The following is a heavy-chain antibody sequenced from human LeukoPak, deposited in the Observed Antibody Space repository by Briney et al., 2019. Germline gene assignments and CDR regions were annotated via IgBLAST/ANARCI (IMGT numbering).Heavy chain of an antibody. CDR3: ARARFPYDSSGYYNDY. CDR1: GFTFSSYE. V-gene: IGHV3-48*03. J-gene: IGHJ4*02. D-gene: IGHD3-22*01. CDR2: ISSSGSTI. Sequence: GGSLRLSCAASGFTFSSYEMNWVRQAPGKGLEWVSYISSSGSTIYYADSVKGRFTISRDNAKSSLYLQMNSLRAEDTAVYYCARARFPYDSSGYYNDYWGQGTLVTVSS.